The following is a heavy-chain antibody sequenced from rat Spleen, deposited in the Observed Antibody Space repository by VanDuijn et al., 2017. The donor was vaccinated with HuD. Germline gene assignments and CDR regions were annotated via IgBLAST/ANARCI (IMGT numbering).Heavy chain of an antibody. J-gene: IGHJ4*01. D-gene: IGHD4-3*01. V-gene: IGHV5-7*01. CDR3: ARHNSGYGVMDA. CDR1: GFTFTDYN. CDR2: ISYDGSST. Sequence: EVQLVESGGGLVQPGGSLKLSRAASGFTFTDYNMAWVRQAPKKGLEWVATISYDGSSTYYRDSVKGRFTISRDNAKSTLYLQMDSLRSEDTATYYCARHNSGYGVMDAWGQGASVTVSS.